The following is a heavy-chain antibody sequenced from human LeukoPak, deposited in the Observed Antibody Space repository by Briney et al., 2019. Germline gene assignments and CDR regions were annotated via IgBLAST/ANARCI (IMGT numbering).Heavy chain of an antibody. CDR3: ARGLFRFDP. Sequence: SETLSLTCTVSGGSISNYYWSWIRQPPGKGLEWMGYIYYSGSTNYNPSLKSRVIISVDTSKNQVSLKLSSVSTADTAVYYCARGLFRFDPWGQGTLVTVSS. CDR2: IYYSGST. V-gene: IGHV4-59*01. CDR1: GGSISNYY. J-gene: IGHJ5*02.